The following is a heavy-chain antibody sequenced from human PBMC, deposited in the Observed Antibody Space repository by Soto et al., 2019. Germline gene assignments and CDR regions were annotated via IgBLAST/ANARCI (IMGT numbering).Heavy chain of an antibody. Sequence: PSETLSLTCAVSGFSISSSGYYWVWIRQPPGKGLEWIVSIYCSGSTFYTPALKSLVTMSVDTSNTQFPLTLSSVTAADTVVYYCARQASGYYYGWFDPWGQGTLVTVSS. D-gene: IGHD3-22*01. CDR2: IYCSGST. V-gene: IGHV4-39*01. J-gene: IGHJ5*02. CDR3: ARQASGYYYGWFDP. CDR1: GFSISSSGYY.